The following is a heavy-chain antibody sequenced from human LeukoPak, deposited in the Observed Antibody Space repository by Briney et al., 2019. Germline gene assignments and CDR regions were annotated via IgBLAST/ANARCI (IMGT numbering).Heavy chain of an antibody. D-gene: IGHD1-14*01. J-gene: IGHJ4*02. CDR3: ARGTPEAGGSKAFDY. V-gene: IGHV4-30-2*01. CDR1: GGSIGSGGYY. CDR2: INHSGST. Sequence: SQTLSLTCTVSGGSIGSGGYYWSWIRQPPGKGLEWIGEINHSGSTNYNPSLKSRVTISVDTSKNQFSLKLSSVTAADTAVYYCARGTPEAGGSKAFDYWGQGTLVTVSS.